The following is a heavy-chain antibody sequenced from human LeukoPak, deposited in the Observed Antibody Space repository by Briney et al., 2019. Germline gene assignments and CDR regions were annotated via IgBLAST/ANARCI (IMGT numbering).Heavy chain of an antibody. CDR1: GGSISSGSYY. J-gene: IGHJ4*02. CDR2: IYTSGST. CDR3: ARGRGYSYGLPDY. Sequence: SQTLSLTCTVSGGSISSGSYYWSWIRQPAGKGLEWIGRIYTSGSTNYNPSLKSRVTISVDTSKNQFSLKLSSVTAADTAVYYCARGRGYSYGLPDYWGQGTLVTVSS. D-gene: IGHD5-18*01. V-gene: IGHV4-61*02.